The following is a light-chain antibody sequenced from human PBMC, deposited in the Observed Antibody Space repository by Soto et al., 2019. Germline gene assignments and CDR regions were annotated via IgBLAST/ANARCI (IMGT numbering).Light chain of an antibody. V-gene: IGKV3-11*01. CDR2: DAS. J-gene: IGKJ1*01. CDR3: QQRNNWPVT. CDR1: QSVSSY. Sequence: EIVLTQSPATLSLSPGERATLSCRASQSVSSYLAWYQQKPGQAPRLLIYDASKRATGIPARFTGSGSGTDFTLTSSSLEPEDCAVYYCQQRNNWPVTFGQGTRVEIK.